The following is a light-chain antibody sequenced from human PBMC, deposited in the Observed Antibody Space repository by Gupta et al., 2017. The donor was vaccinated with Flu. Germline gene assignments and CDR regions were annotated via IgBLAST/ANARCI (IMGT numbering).Light chain of an antibody. V-gene: IGKV3-20*01. J-gene: IGKJ1*01. CDR1: QKIRPSY. CDR2: GSS. Sequence: GSPSLAPGEEGAPSCRARQKIRPSYLAWYQQKPGQAPRLLMYGSSNRDTGIPDRFSGSGSGIDFTLTISSLEPEDFAVYYCQQDCGSPRTFGQGTKVEIK. CDR3: QQDCGSPRT.